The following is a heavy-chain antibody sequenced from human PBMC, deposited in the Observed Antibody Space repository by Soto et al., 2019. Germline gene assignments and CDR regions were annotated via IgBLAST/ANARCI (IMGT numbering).Heavy chain of an antibody. D-gene: IGHD6-19*01. V-gene: IGHV1-18*01. CDR2: ISAYNGNT. Sequence: ASVKVSCKASGYTFTSYGISWVRQAPGQGLEWMGWISAYNGNTNYAQKLQGRVTMTTDTSTSTAYMELRSLRSDDTAVYYCARVGAPGYSSGWYGYFQHWGQGTLVTVSS. CDR1: GYTFTSYG. CDR3: ARVGAPGYSSGWYGYFQH. J-gene: IGHJ1*01.